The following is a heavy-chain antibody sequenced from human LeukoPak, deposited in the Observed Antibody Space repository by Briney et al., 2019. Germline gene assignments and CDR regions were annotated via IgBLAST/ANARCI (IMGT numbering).Heavy chain of an antibody. V-gene: IGHV3-66*01. CDR1: GFTVSSNY. D-gene: IGHD4-23*01. CDR2: IYSGGST. J-gene: IGHJ4*02. Sequence: GGSLRLSCAASGFTVSSNYMSWVRQTPGRGLEWVSVIYSGGSTYYADSVKGRFTISRDNSKNTLYLQMNSLRAEDTAVYSCARDRWPYYFDYWGQGTLVTVSS. CDR3: ARDRWPYYFDY.